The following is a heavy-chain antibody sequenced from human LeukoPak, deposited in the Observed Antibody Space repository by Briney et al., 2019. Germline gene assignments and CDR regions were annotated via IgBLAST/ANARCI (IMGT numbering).Heavy chain of an antibody. J-gene: IGHJ4*02. CDR3: AKGNGDHAIHPDY. Sequence: GGSLRLSCAASGFTFSSYAMSWVRQAPGKGVEWVSAISGSGGRTYYADSVKGRFTISRDNSKNTLYLQMNSLRADDTAVYYCAKGNGDHAIHPDYWGQGTLVTVSS. CDR2: ISGSGGRT. CDR1: GFTFSSYA. D-gene: IGHD4-17*01. V-gene: IGHV3-23*01.